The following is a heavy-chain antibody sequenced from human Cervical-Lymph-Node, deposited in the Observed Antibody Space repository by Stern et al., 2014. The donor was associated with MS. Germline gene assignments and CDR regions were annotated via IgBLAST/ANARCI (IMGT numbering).Heavy chain of an antibody. V-gene: IGHV3-21*01. Sequence: EVQLVESGGGLVKPGGSLRLSCAASGFSFSDYNMNWIRQAPGKGLEWVSSSSNTGSYKYYADSVKGRFTISRDNAKNSLYLQMTSLRPEDTAVYYCARDVSPHYDILAGHYKAYGMDVWGQGTTVTVSS. CDR2: SSNTGSYK. CDR1: GFSFSDYN. J-gene: IGHJ6*02. CDR3: ARDVSPHYDILAGHYKAYGMDV. D-gene: IGHD3-9*01.